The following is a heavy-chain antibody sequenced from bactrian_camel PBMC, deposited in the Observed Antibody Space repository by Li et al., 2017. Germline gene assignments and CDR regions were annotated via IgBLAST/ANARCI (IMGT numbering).Heavy chain of an antibody. CDR1: GGLYRSHC. V-gene: IGHV3S53*01. CDR2: IAGSRST. CDR3: AADVRGSGSCHTQVDYTY. D-gene: IGHD2*01. Sequence: QLVESGGGSVQAGGSLRLSCVASGGLYRSHCIAWFRQAPGKEREEVASIAGSRSTMYADSVKGRFIISRDKAKNALYLQMDNLKSEDSAMYYCAADVRGSGSCHTQVDYTYWGQGTQVTVS. J-gene: IGHJ4*01.